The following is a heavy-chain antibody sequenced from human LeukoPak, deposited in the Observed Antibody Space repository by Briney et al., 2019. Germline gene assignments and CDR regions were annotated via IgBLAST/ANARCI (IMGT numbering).Heavy chain of an antibody. V-gene: IGHV3-30*02. CDR2: IRYDGSNK. Sequence: GGSLRLSCAASGFTFSTYGMQWVRQAPGKGLEWVAFIRYDGSNKYYADSVKGRFTISRDNSKNTLYLQMNSLRTEDTAVYYCAKDSDDIVVVVAASGGQTNNWFDPWGQGTLVTVSS. CDR1: GFTFSTYG. CDR3: AKDSDDIVVVVAASGGQTNNWFDP. J-gene: IGHJ5*02. D-gene: IGHD2-15*01.